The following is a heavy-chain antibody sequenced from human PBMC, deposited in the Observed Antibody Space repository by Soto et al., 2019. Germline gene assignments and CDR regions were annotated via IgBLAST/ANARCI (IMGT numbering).Heavy chain of an antibody. CDR3: ARARATVTVYNWFDP. Sequence: QLQLQESGSGLVKPSQTLSLTCAVSGGSISSGGYSWSWIRQPPGKGLEWIGYIYHSGSTYYNPALKSRVTISVDRSKNQFSLKLSSVTAADTAVYYCARARATVTVYNWFDPWGQGTLVTVSS. CDR1: GGSISSGGYS. CDR2: IYHSGST. J-gene: IGHJ5*02. D-gene: IGHD4-17*01. V-gene: IGHV4-30-2*01.